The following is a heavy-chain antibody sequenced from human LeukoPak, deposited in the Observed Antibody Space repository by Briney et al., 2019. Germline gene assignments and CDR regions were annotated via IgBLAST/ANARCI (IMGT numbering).Heavy chain of an antibody. Sequence: SETLSLTCAVSGGSISNENWWGWVRRPPGKGLEWIGEIYHSGSTNYIPSLKSRVTISVDKSKNQFSLKLTSVTAADTAVYYCAGSPIGYGMDVWGQGTTVTVSS. J-gene: IGHJ6*02. V-gene: IGHV4-4*02. CDR2: IYHSGST. CDR1: GGSISNENW. CDR3: AGSPIGYGMDV.